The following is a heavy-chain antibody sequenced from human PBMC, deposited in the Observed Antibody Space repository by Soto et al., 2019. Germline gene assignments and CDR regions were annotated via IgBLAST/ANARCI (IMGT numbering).Heavy chain of an antibody. Sequence: QVQLVESGGGVVQPGRSLRLSCAASGFTFSSYGMHWVRQAPGKGLEWVAVISYDGSNKYYADSVKGRFTISRDNSKNTLYLQMNRLRAEDTAVYYCAKEVGIQLWLIDSTFYFDYWGQGTLVTVSS. J-gene: IGHJ4*02. V-gene: IGHV3-30*18. D-gene: IGHD5-18*01. CDR1: GFTFSSYG. CDR2: ISYDGSNK. CDR3: AKEVGIQLWLIDSTFYFDY.